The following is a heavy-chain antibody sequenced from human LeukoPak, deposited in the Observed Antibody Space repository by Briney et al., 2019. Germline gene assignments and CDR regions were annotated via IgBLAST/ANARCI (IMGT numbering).Heavy chain of an antibody. J-gene: IGHJ4*02. V-gene: IGHV1-2*02. D-gene: IGHD3-9*01. CDR3: AREAPLTGYYRDY. Sequence: ASVTVSCKASGYTFTGYYIHWVRQAPGQGLEWMGWINPNSGGTNYAQKFQGRVTMTRDTSISTAYMELSRLRSDDTAVYCCAREAPLTGYYRDYWGQGTLVTVSS. CDR1: GYTFTGYY. CDR2: INPNSGGT.